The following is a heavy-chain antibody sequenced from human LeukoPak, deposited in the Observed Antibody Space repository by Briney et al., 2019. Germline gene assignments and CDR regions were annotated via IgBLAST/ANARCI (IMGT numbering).Heavy chain of an antibody. CDR2: IYYSGST. CDR3: ASEFWSGYSAYYFDY. V-gene: IGHV4-30-2*03. J-gene: IGHJ4*02. D-gene: IGHD3-3*01. CDR1: GGSISSGGYS. Sequence: PSQTLSLTCAVSGGSISSGGYSWGWIRQPPGKGLEWIGSIYYSGSTYYNPSLKSRVTISVDTSKNQFSLKLSSVTAADTAVYYCASEFWSGYSAYYFDYWGQGTLVTVSS.